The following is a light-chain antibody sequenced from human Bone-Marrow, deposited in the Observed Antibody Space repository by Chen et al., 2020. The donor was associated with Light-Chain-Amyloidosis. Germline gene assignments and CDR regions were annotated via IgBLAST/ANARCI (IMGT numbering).Light chain of an antibody. CDR1: SSNIGAGYD. Sequence: SVLTQPPSVSGAPGQRVTISCTGSSSNIGAGYDVHWYQQLPGTAPKLLIYGNTNRPSGVPNRFAGAKSGTSASLAITGLQPEDAADYFCESYDSSLNGYVFGTGTEVTVL. V-gene: IGLV1-40*01. CDR2: GNT. J-gene: IGLJ1*01. CDR3: ESYDSSLNGYV.